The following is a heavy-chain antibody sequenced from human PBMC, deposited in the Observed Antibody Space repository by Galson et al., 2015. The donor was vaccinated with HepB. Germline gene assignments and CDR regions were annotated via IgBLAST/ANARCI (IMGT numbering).Heavy chain of an antibody. J-gene: IGHJ5*01. V-gene: IGHV3-23*01. CDR2: IRRDVGST. CDR1: GSTFNSHT. Sequence: YLRLSCAASGSTFNSHTMPWVRQAPGQGLESVAGIRRDVGSTFYADSVQGRFSISRDNTKNTLSLQMNSRRAEDTALYYCAKGYGLFDSWGQGTLVTVSS. CDR3: AKGYGLFDS. D-gene: IGHD5-18*01.